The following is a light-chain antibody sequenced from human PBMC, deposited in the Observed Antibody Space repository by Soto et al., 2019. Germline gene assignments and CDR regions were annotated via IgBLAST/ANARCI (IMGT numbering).Light chain of an antibody. CDR2: AAS. CDR1: QSINSY. CDR3: QQNFSNPPWT. J-gene: IGKJ1*01. V-gene: IGKV1-39*01. Sequence: DIQMTQSPSSLSASVGDRVTITCRASQSINSYVNWYQQKPGKAPKLLIYAASSLQSGVPSRFSGSVSGTDFTLTISSLQPEDFATYYCQQNFSNPPWTFGQGTKVEIK.